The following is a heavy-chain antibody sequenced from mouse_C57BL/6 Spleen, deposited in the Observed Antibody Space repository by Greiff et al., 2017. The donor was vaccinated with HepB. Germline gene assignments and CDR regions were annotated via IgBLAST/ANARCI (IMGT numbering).Heavy chain of an antibody. CDR3: ARERDYYGFMDY. Sequence: LVESGPGLVKPSQSLSLTCSVTGYSITSGYYWHWIRQFPGNKLEWMGYISYDGSNNYNPSLKNRISITRDTSKNQFFLKLNSVTTEDTATYYCARERDYYGFMDYWGQGTSVTVSS. V-gene: IGHV3-6*01. CDR2: ISYDGSN. D-gene: IGHD1-1*01. J-gene: IGHJ4*01. CDR1: GYSITSGYY.